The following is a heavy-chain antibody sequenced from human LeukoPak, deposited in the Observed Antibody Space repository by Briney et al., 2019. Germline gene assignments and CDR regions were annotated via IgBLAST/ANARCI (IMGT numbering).Heavy chain of an antibody. V-gene: IGHV1-2*06. CDR1: GGTFGNYA. CDR2: IHSNSGGE. J-gene: IGHJ4*02. D-gene: IGHD6-6*01. CDR3: AREPYSSSSDRHGRTFDY. Sequence: ASVKVSCKASGGTFGNYAISWVRQAPGQGLEWMGQIHSNSGGEKYAQKFQGRVTVLRDTSINTIYMELTSLTSDDTAVYYCAREPYSSSSDRHGRTFDYWGQGTLVTVSS.